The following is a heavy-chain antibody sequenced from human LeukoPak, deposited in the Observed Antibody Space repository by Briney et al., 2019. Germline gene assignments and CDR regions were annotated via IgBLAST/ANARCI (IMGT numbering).Heavy chain of an antibody. Sequence: GGSLRLSCAASGFTFSSYAMRWVRQAPGKGLEWVSAISGSGGSTYYADSAKGRFTISRDNSKNTLYLQMNSLRAEDTAVYYCAFSYYYGSGSYPFDYWGQGTLVTVSS. V-gene: IGHV3-23*01. J-gene: IGHJ4*02. CDR1: GFTFSSYA. CDR2: ISGSGGST. CDR3: AFSYYYGSGSYPFDY. D-gene: IGHD3-10*01.